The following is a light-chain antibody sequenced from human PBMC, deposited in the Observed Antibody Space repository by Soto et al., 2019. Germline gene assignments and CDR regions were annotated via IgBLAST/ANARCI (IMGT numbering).Light chain of an antibody. V-gene: IGLV3-25*02. CDR1: ELPKEY. CDR3: LSADSSRLYV. CDR2: KDT. Sequence: SYELTQPPSVSVSPGQTARITCSGDELPKEYAYWYQQKPGQAPLLVIYKDTERPSGIPERFSASISGTTVTLTISGVQAEEEGDYYRLSADSSRLYVFGTGTKLTVL. J-gene: IGLJ1*01.